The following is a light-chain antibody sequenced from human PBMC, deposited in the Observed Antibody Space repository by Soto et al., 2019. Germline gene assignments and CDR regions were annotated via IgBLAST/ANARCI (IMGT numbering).Light chain of an antibody. Sequence: QSALTQPASVSGSPGQSITIPCSGRSSDLGGLNYVSWYQQHPGKVPKLIIYKVDNRPSGISDRFSASKSGNTASLTISGLQAEDEAHYYCSSFAGTNSFVFGTGTKLTVL. V-gene: IGLV2-14*01. CDR2: KVD. CDR1: SSDLGGLNY. J-gene: IGLJ1*01. CDR3: SSFAGTNSFV.